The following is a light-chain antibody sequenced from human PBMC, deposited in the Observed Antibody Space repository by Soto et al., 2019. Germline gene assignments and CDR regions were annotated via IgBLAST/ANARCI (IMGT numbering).Light chain of an antibody. CDR3: QQTYRTWT. CDR2: AAS. J-gene: IGKJ1*01. V-gene: IGKV1-39*01. CDR1: QSISSF. Sequence: DIQMTQSPSSLSASVGDRVTITCRASQSISSFLNWYQQKPGKVPKLMIYAASTLQSGVPSRFSGGGSGADFTLTISSLQTEDFATYYYQQTYRTWTFGQGTKVEIK.